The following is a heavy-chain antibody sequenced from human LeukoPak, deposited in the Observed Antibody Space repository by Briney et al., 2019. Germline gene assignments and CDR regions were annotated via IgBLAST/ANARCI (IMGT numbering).Heavy chain of an antibody. CDR2: ISSSSYI. J-gene: IGHJ6*03. CDR1: GFTFSNYN. CDR3: ARIVVLAAIHYYYYYMDV. V-gene: IGHV3-21*01. D-gene: IGHD2-2*02. Sequence: GGSLRLPCAASGFTFSNYNMNWVRQAPGKGLEWVSSISSSSYIYYADSVKGRFTISRDNAKNSLYLQMNSLRAEDTAVYYCARIVVLAAIHYYYYYMDVWGKGTTVTVSS.